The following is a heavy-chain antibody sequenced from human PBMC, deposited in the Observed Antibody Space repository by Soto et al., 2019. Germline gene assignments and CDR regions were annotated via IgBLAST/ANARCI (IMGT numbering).Heavy chain of an antibody. Sequence: QPGGSPTLSSAASGFTFGTTDMSWVRQAPGEGLEWVSTIDGSGGITYYADSVKGRFTISRDNSRNTVYLQMNSLRGDDTALYYCVKISGWFNTWGQGASVTVSS. J-gene: IGHJ5*02. CDR2: IDGSGGIT. D-gene: IGHD3-10*01. V-gene: IGHV3-23*01. CDR3: VKISGWFNT. CDR1: GFTFGTTD.